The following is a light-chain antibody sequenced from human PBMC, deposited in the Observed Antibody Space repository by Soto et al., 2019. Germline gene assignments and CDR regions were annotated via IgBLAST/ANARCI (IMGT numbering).Light chain of an antibody. CDR1: QTVSTNY. CDR3: QQYGSSPWT. V-gene: IGKV3-20*01. J-gene: IGKJ1*01. Sequence: EIVLTQSPATLSLSPGERSTLSCISSQTVSTNYLAWYQQKPGQAPRLLIYDASSRATGIPDRFSGSGPGTDFTLTISRLEPEDFAVYHCQQYGSSPWTFGQGTMVDIK. CDR2: DAS.